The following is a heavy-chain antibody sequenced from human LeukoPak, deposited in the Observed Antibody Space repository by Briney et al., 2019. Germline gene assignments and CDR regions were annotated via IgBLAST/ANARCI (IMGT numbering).Heavy chain of an antibody. CDR3: ARYITVGATYQHFDY. CDR1: GYTFTGYY. CDR2: INPNSGGT. J-gene: IGHJ4*02. D-gene: IGHD1-26*01. Sequence: ASVKVSCKASGYTFTGYYMHWVRQAPGQGLEWMGRINPNSGGTNYAQKFQGRVTMTRDTSISTAYMEPSRLRPDDTAVYYCARYITVGATYQHFDYWGQGTLVTVSS. V-gene: IGHV1-2*06.